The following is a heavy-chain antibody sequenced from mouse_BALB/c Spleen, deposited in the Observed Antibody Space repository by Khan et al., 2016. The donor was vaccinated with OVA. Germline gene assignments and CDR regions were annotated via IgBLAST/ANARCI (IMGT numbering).Heavy chain of an antibody. Sequence: VQLQQSGPELVKPGASVKISCKASGYTFTDYNMHWVKQSHGKSLEWIGYIYPYNGGTGYNQKFKSKATLTVDNSASTAYMELRSLTSEDSAVYYCARSRGPGYDYCFDYWGQGTTLTVSS. CDR2: IYPYNGGT. CDR3: ARSRGPGYDYCFDY. D-gene: IGHD2-4*01. V-gene: IGHV1S29*02. CDR1: GYTFTDYN. J-gene: IGHJ2*01.